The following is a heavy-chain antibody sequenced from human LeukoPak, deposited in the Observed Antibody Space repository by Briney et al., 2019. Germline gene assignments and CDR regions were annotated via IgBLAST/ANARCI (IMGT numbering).Heavy chain of an antibody. CDR1: GGSFSGYY. J-gene: IGHJ4*02. D-gene: IGHD2-8*01. CDR3: ASKTRTRYCTNGVCYGDY. Sequence: SETLSLTCAVYGGSFSGYYWSWIRQPPGKGLEWIGETNHSGSTNYNPSLKSRVTISVDTSKNQFSLKLSSVTAADTAVYYCASKTRTRYCTNGVCYGDYWGQGTLVTVSS. V-gene: IGHV4-34*01. CDR2: TNHSGST.